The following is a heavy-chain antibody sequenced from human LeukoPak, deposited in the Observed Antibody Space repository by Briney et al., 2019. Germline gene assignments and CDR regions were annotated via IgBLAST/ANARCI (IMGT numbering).Heavy chain of an antibody. D-gene: IGHD1-7*01. CDR1: GFSFSTFA. J-gene: IGHJ4*02. Sequence: GGSLRLSCAASGFSFSTFAMNWVRQAPGKGLEWVSALSGNGVKTYYADSVKGRFTISRDNSGNTLYLQMNSLRAEDTAIYFCAKDLNYAFDYWGQGAVVTVSS. V-gene: IGHV3-23*01. CDR2: LSGNGVKT. CDR3: AKDLNYAFDY.